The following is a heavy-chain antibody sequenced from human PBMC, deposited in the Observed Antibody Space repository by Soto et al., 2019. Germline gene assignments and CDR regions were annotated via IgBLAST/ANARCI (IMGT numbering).Heavy chain of an antibody. CDR3: ASEMATIRTGVDY. J-gene: IGHJ4*02. CDR2: IYYSGST. CDR1: GGSICSSSYY. Sequence: SETLSLTCTVSGGSICSSSYYWGWIRQPPGKGLEWIGSIYYSGSTYYNPSLKSRVTISVDTSKNQFSLKLSSVTAADTAVYYSASEMATIRTGVDYWGQGTLVTVSS. D-gene: IGHD7-27*01. V-gene: IGHV4-39*01.